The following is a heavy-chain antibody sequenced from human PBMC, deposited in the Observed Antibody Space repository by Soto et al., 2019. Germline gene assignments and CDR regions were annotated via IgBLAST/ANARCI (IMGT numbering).Heavy chain of an antibody. D-gene: IGHD3-9*01. CDR3: ARSYDILTGFAYFDY. J-gene: IGHJ4*02. Sequence: GGSLRLSCAASGFTSSSYGMHWVRQAPGKGLEWVAVIWYDGSNKYYADSVKGRFTISRDNSKNTLYLQMNSLRAEDTAVYYCARSYDILTGFAYFDYWGQGTLVTAPQ. CDR2: IWYDGSNK. V-gene: IGHV3-33*01. CDR1: GFTSSSYG.